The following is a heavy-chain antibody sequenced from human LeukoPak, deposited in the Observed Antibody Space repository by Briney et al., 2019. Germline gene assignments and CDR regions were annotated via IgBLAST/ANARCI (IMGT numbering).Heavy chain of an antibody. CDR3: ARVTIRDRRGSDY. V-gene: IGHV4-39*07. Sequence: SETLSLTCTVSGGSISSSSYYWGWIRQPPGKGLEWIGSIYYSGSTYNNPSLKSRVTISLDTSKNQFSLKLSSVTAADTAVYYCARVTIRDRRGSDYWGQGTLVTVSS. D-gene: IGHD1-14*01. CDR2: IYYSGST. J-gene: IGHJ4*02. CDR1: GGSISSSSYY.